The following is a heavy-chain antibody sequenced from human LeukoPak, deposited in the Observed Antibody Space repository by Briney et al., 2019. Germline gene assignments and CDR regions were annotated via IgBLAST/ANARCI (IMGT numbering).Heavy chain of an antibody. CDR1: GFTFSSYG. V-gene: IGHV3-30*18. CDR2: ISYDGSNK. Sequence: PGGPLRLSCAASGFTFSSYGMHWVRQAPGKGLEWVAVISYDGSNKYYADSVKGRFTISRDNSKNTLYLQMNSLRAEDTAVYYCAKSELTAKYCSSTSCYPHFDYWGQGTLVTVSS. J-gene: IGHJ4*02. CDR3: AKSELTAKYCSSTSCYPHFDY. D-gene: IGHD2-2*01.